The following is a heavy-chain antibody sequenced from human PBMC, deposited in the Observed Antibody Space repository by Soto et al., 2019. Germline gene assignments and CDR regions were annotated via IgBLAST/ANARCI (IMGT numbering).Heavy chain of an antibody. D-gene: IGHD2-15*01. CDR1: GGTFSSYA. J-gene: IGHJ6*02. V-gene: IGHV1-69*12. CDR2: IIPIFGTA. CDR3: AYCSGGSCYQAIYGMDV. Sequence: QVQLVQSGAEVKKPGSSVKVSCKASGGTFSSYAISWVRQAPGQGLEWMGGIIPIFGTANYAQKFQGRVTITADESTSTAYMELSSLRSEDTAVYYCAYCSGGSCYQAIYGMDVWGQGTTVTVSS.